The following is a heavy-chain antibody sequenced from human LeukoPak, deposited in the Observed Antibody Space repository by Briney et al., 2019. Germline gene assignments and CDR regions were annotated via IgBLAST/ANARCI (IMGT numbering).Heavy chain of an antibody. CDR1: GGSFSGYY. CDR3: ARLRLYYDILTRDLSGYYGMDV. V-gene: IGHV4-34*01. J-gene: IGHJ6*02. Sequence: SETLSLTCAVYGGSFSGYYWSWIRQPPGKGLEWIGEINHSGSTNYNPSLKSRVTISADTSKNQFSLKLSSVTAADTAVYYCARLRLYYDILTRDLSGYYGMDVWGQGTTVTVSS. D-gene: IGHD3-9*01. CDR2: INHSGST.